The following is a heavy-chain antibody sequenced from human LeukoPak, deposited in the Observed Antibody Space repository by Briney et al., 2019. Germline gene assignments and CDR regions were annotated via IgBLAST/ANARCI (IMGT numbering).Heavy chain of an antibody. D-gene: IGHD2-2*02. CDR2: VSGSGNHT. CDR3: AKDRGGCSSTSCYNSYSDY. Sequence: GGSLRLSCVGSGFRFSSYAMSWVRQAPGKGLEWVSAVSGSGNHTYYADSVKGRFTISRDNSKNTLYLQMNSLRAEDTAVYYCAKDRGGCSSTSCYNSYSDYWGQGTLVTVSS. J-gene: IGHJ4*02. CDR1: GFRFSSYA. V-gene: IGHV3-23*01.